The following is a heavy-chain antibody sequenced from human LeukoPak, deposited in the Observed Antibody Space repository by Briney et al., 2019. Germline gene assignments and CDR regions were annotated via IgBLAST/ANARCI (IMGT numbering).Heavy chain of an antibody. V-gene: IGHV3-7*01. D-gene: IGHD4-17*01. J-gene: IGHJ5*02. CDR2: INEGRSVQ. CDR1: GVAFSSHY. CDR3: ARSHYGDLA. Sequence: PGGSLRLSCAASGVAFSSHYMTWVRQAPGKGLEWVANINEGRSVQNYVDSVKGRFTVSRDNAKNSLYLQMNSLRVEDTAVYYCARSHYGDLAWGQGTLVTVSS.